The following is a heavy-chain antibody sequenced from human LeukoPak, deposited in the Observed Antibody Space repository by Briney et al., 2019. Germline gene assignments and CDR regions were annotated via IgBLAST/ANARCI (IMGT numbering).Heavy chain of an antibody. D-gene: IGHD2-15*01. Sequence: ASVKVSCKASGYTXTTYHMHGVRQAPGQGLEWVGMIDTSDGNTNYAQKFQGRVTMTRDTSTSTVYMELSYLRSEDTAVYYCATERSGGTWFDPWGQGTLVTVSS. CDR1: GYTXTTYH. V-gene: IGHV1-46*01. J-gene: IGHJ5*02. CDR2: IDTSDGNT. CDR3: ATERSGGTWFDP.